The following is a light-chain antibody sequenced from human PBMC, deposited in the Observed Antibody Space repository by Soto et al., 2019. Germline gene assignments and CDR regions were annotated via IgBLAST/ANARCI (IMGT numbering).Light chain of an antibody. CDR3: QAWDSSTGV. CDR1: KLGDKY. CDR2: HDS. V-gene: IGLV3-1*01. Sequence: SYELTQPPSVSVSPGQTASITCSADKLGDKYPCWYQQKPGQSPVLVIYHDSQRPSGIPERFSGSNSGNTATLTISGTQAMDEADYYCQAWDSSTGVFGGGTKVTVL. J-gene: IGLJ2*01.